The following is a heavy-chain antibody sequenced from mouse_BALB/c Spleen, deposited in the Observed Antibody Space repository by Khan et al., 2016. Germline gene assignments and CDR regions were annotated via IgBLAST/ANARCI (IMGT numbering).Heavy chain of an antibody. CDR2: FHYSGHT. J-gene: IGHJ4*01. D-gene: IGHD2-14*01. CDR3: ARSEYRYDYAMDY. Sequence: EVQLQESGPDLVKPSQSLSLTCSVTGYSITSAYTWHWIRQFPGNKLQWMGYFHYSGHTDYNPSLRSRISVTRDTSKNQFFLQLSSLTTEDTATYYGARSEYRYDYAMDYWGQGTSVTVSS. CDR1: GYSITSAYT. V-gene: IGHV3-1*02.